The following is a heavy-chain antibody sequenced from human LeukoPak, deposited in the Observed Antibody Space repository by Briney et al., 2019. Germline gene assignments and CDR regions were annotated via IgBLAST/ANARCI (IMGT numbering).Heavy chain of an antibody. CDR3: ARSIAVDYFDY. V-gene: IGHV1-2*02. CDR1: GYTFTGYY. CDR2: INPNSGGT. D-gene: IGHD6-19*01. J-gene: IGHJ4*02. Sequence: ASVKVSCRASGYTFTGYYMHWVRQAPGQGLEWMGWINPNSGGTNYAQKFQGRVTMTRDTSISTAYMELSRLKSDDTAVYYCARSIAVDYFDYWGQGTLVTVSS.